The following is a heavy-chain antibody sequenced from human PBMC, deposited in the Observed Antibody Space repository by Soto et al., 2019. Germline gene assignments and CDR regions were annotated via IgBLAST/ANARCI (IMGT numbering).Heavy chain of an antibody. CDR1: GFSLSTSGVG. CDR3: GHKGPEDWPLES. J-gene: IGHJ4*02. V-gene: IGHV2-5*02. CDR2: IYWDDSK. Sequence: QITLKESGPTLVRPTQTLTLTCAFSGFSLSTSGVGVGWIRQPPGKALEWLAVIYWDDSKHYSPSLRSRLTITNATSKNQVVLTMTNMDPRDTGTYYCGHKGPEDWPLESWGQGTLVTVSS. D-gene: IGHD3-9*01.